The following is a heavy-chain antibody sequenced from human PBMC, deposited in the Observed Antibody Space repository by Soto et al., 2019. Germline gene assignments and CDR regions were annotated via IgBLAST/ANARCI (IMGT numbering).Heavy chain of an antibody. J-gene: IGHJ2*01. D-gene: IGHD4-17*01. CDR2: IRPALGTA. CDR1: GGTFSSHT. Sequence: QDQLVQSGAEVKKPGSSVKVSCKASGGTFSSHTFSWVRQAPGQGLEWMGRIRPALGTATYAQKFQGRVTITADESSTTVYMELNSLRSDDTAVYYCARPDFGDDWYFDLWRRGTRVTVPS. V-gene: IGHV1-69*08. CDR3: ARPDFGDDWYFDL.